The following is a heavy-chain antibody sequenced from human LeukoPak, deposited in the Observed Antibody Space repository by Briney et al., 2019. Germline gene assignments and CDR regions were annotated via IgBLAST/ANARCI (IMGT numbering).Heavy chain of an antibody. CDR3: ARYDSDNAMLDY. CDR2: MNYGGTS. CDR1: GGSISSYY. D-gene: IGHD3-22*01. J-gene: IGHJ4*02. Sequence: SETLSLTCTVSGGSISSYYWSWIRQPPGKGLEWIGSMNYGGTSHYNPSLKSRVTISVDMSKKQFSLKLTSVTAADTAVYYCARYDSDNAMLDYWGQGTLVTVSS. V-gene: IGHV4-39*01.